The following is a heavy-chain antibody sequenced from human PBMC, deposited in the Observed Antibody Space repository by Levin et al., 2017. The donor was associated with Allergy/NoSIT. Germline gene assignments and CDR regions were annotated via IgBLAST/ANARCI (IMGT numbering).Heavy chain of an antibody. CDR2: ISSSSSYI. J-gene: IGHJ4*02. V-gene: IGHV3-21*01. Sequence: LSLTCAASGFTFSSSSMNWVRQAPGKGLEWVSSISSSSSYIYYADSVKGRFTISRDNAKNSLYLQMNSLRAEDTAVYYCARGTGYCSSTSCPNFDYWGQGTLVTVSS. CDR3: ARGTGYCSSTSCPNFDY. CDR1: GFTFSSSS. D-gene: IGHD2-2*01.